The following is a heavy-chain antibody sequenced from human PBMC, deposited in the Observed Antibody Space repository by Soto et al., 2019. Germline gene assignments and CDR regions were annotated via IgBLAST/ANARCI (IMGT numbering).Heavy chain of an antibody. J-gene: IGHJ6*02. CDR2: IIPIFGTA. D-gene: IGHD5-18*01. CDR3: VYSYGYLGLANYGMDV. CDR1: GGTFSSYS. V-gene: IGHV1-69*13. Sequence: SVKVSCKASGGTFSSYSISWVRQAPGQGLEWMGGIIPIFGTANYAQKFQGRVTITADESTSTAYMELSSLRSEDTAVYYCVYSYGYLGLANYGMDVWGQGTTVTVSS.